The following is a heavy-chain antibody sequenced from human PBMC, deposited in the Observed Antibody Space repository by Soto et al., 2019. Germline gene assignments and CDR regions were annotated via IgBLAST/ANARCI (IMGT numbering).Heavy chain of an antibody. V-gene: IGHV4-59*01. CDR2: IYDSGST. CDR1: GGSISSYY. CDR3: AAPPRY. J-gene: IGHJ4*02. Sequence: QVQLQESGPGLVKPSETLSLTCTVSGGSISSYYWSWIRQPPGKGLEWIGYIYDSGSTNYNPSLRSRVTISVATSKNHFSLKLTSVTAADTAVYYCAAPPRYWGQGTLVTVSS.